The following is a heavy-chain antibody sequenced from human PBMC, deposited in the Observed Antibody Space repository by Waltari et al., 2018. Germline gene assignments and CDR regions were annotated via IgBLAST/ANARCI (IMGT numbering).Heavy chain of an antibody. V-gene: IGHV3-30*02. CDR2: IRYDGSNK. Sequence: VQLVESGGGVVQPGGSLRLSCAASGFTFSSYGMHWVRQAPGKGLEWVAFIRYDGSNKYYADSVKGRFTISRDNSKNTLYLQMNSLRAEDTAVYYCAKRGSSGIFGVAYYYYMDVWGKGTTVTVSS. CDR1: GFTFSSYG. J-gene: IGHJ6*03. D-gene: IGHD3-3*01. CDR3: AKRGSSGIFGVAYYYYMDV.